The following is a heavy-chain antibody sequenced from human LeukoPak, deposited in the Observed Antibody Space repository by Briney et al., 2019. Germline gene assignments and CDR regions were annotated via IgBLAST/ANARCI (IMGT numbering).Heavy chain of an antibody. CDR1: GYTFTSYY. V-gene: IGHV1-46*01. J-gene: IGHJ4*02. Sequence: ASVKVSCKASGYTFTSYYMHWVRQAPGQGLEWMGIINPSGGSTSYAQKFQGRVTMTRDTSTSTVYMKLSSLRSEDTAVYYCARDLRELPSKYYFDYWGQGTLVTVSS. D-gene: IGHD1-26*01. CDR2: INPSGGST. CDR3: ARDLRELPSKYYFDY.